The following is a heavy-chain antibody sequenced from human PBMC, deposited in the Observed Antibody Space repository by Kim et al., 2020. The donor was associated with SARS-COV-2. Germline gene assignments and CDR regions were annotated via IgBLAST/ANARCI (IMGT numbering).Heavy chain of an antibody. CDR3: ARALYDYVWGSYPSNWFDP. Sequence: SETLSLTCTVSGYSISSGYYWGWIRQPPGKGLEWIGSIYHSGSTYYNPSLKSRVTISVDTSKNQFSLKLSSVTAADTAVYYCARALYDYVWGSYPSNWFDPWGQGTLVTVSS. V-gene: IGHV4-38-2*02. CDR2: IYHSGST. J-gene: IGHJ5*02. D-gene: IGHD3-16*01. CDR1: GYSISSGYY.